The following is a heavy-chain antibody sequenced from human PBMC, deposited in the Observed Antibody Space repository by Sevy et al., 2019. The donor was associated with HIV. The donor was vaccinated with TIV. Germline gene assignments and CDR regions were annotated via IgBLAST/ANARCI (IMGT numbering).Heavy chain of an antibody. CDR3: ARDLRRIVATIIGPPYYYYGMDV. CDR2: IIPIFGTA. V-gene: IGHV1-69*13. D-gene: IGHD5-12*01. Sequence: ASVKVSCKASGGTFSSYAISWVRQAPGQGLEWMGGIIPIFGTANYAQKFQGRVTITADESTSTAYMELSSLRSEDTAVYYCARDLRRIVATIIGPPYYYYGMDVWGQGTTVTVSS. J-gene: IGHJ6*02. CDR1: GGTFSSYA.